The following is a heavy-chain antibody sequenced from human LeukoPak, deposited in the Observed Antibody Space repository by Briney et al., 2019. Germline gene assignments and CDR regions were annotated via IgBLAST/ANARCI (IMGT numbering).Heavy chain of an antibody. CDR2: IRYDGSNK. D-gene: IGHD3-22*01. CDR1: GFTFSSYW. CDR3: AKGYYYYDSSGYLPSDY. Sequence: GGSLRLSCAASGFTFSSYWMSWVRQAPGKGLEWVAFIRYDGSNKYYADSVKGRFTISRDNSKNTLYLQMNSLRAEDTAVYYCAKGYYYYDSSGYLPSDYWGQGTLVTVSS. J-gene: IGHJ4*02. V-gene: IGHV3-30*02.